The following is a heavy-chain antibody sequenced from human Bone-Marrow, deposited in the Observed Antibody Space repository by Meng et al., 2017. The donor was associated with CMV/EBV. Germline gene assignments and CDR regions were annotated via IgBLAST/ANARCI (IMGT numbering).Heavy chain of an antibody. CDR2: ISSSGSTI. D-gene: IGHD4-17*01. CDR3: ASAGTTQAGYYYYGMYV. V-gene: IGHV3-48*03. CDR1: GFTFSSYE. Sequence: GGSLRLSCAASGFTFSSYEMNWVRQAPGKGLEWVSYISSSGSTIYYADSVKGRFTISRDNAKNSLYLQMNSLRAEDTAVDYCASAGTTQAGYYYYGMYVWGQGTTVTVSS. J-gene: IGHJ6*02.